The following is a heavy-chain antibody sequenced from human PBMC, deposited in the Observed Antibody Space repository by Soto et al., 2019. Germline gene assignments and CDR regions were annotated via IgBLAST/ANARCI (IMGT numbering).Heavy chain of an antibody. J-gene: IGHJ4*02. V-gene: IGHV1-69*12. Sequence: QVQLVQSGAEVKKPGSSVKVSCKASGGTFSSYAISWVRQAPGQGLEWMGGIIPIFGTANYAQKFQGRVTITADESTSTADMELSSLRSEDTAVYYCARGYDVLRYFDWLFNCDYWGQGTLVTVSS. CDR3: ARGYDVLRYFDWLFNCDY. D-gene: IGHD3-9*01. CDR1: GGTFSSYA. CDR2: IIPIFGTA.